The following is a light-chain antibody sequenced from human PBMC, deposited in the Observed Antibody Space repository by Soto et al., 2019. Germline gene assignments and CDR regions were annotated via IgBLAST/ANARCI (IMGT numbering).Light chain of an antibody. CDR1: QSVSSN. CDR2: GAS. CDR3: QHSNNWPPYT. V-gene: IGKV3-15*01. Sequence: EIVMTQSPATLSVSPGERATLSCRASQSVSSNLAWYQQKPGQAPRLLIYGASTRATGIPARFSGSGSGTEFTLTISSLQSEEFAVYYCQHSNNWPPYTFGQGTKLEI. J-gene: IGKJ2*01.